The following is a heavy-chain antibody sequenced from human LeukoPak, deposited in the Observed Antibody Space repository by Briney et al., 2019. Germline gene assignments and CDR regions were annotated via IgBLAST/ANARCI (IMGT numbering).Heavy chain of an antibody. J-gene: IGHJ3*02. CDR2: IWYDGSNK. V-gene: IGHV3-33*01. D-gene: IGHD2-15*01. CDR3: ARDQDGAFDI. CDR1: GFTFSSYG. Sequence: PGGTLRLSCAASGFTFSSYGVHWVRQAPGKGLEWVAVIWYDGSNKYYADSVKGRFTTSRDNSRNTLYLQMNSLRAEDTAVYYCARDQDGAFDIWGQGTMVTVSS.